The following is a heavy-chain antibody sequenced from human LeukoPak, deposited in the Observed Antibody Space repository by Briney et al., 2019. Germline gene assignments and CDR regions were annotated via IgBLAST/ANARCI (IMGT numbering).Heavy chain of an antibody. CDR2: IYSGGST. CDR3: ARDGGIAAAGRLLLDY. J-gene: IGHJ4*02. V-gene: IGHV3-66*01. Sequence: GGSLRLSCAASGFTFSSYEMNWVRQAPGKGLEWVSVIYSGGSTYYADSVKGRFTISRDNSKNTLYLQMNSLRAEDTAVYYCARDGGIAAAGRLLLDYWGQGTLVTVSS. CDR1: GFTFSSYE. D-gene: IGHD6-13*01.